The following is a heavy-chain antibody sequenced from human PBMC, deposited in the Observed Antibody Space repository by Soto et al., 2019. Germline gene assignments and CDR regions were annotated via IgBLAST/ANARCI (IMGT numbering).Heavy chain of an antibody. Sequence: QVQLVQSGAEVKKPGASVKVSCKASGYTFTSYYMHWVRQAPGQGLEWMGIINPSGGSTSYAQKFQGRVTMTRDTSTSTGYMELSSLRSEDTAVYYCASSQRAADNWFDPWGQGTLVTVSS. CDR3: ASSQRAADNWFDP. D-gene: IGHD6-25*01. CDR2: INPSGGST. V-gene: IGHV1-46*01. CDR1: GYTFTSYY. J-gene: IGHJ5*02.